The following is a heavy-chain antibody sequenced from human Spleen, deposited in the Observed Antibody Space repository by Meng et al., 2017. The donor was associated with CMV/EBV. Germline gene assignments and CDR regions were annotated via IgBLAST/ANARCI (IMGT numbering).Heavy chain of an antibody. CDR1: GYTFTDYF. CDR2: INPNSGDS. D-gene: IGHD2-2*01. V-gene: IGHV1-2*02. CDR3: ARGGYCNRTTCRREAFDI. J-gene: IGHJ3*02. Sequence: ASVKVSCKASGYTFTDYFLHWVRQAPGQGLEWMGWINPNSGDSDSAQNLQGRGTMTSDTSISTAYMEVSRLRSDDTAVYYRARGGYCNRTTCRREAFDIWGQGTMVTVSS.